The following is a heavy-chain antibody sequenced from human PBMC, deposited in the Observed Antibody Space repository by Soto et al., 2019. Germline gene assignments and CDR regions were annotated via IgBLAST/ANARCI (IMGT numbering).Heavy chain of an antibody. CDR2: IYYSGST. D-gene: IGHD5-18*01. CDR1: GGSISSGDYY. V-gene: IGHV4-30-4*01. Sequence: TSETLSLTCTVSGGSISSGDYYWSWIRQPPGKGLEWIGYIYYSGSTYYNPSLKSRVTISVDTSKNQFSLKLSSVTAADTAVYYRARTTVDTAMAQGWFDRWGQGTRVIFSS. CDR3: ARTTVDTAMAQGWFDR. J-gene: IGHJ5*02.